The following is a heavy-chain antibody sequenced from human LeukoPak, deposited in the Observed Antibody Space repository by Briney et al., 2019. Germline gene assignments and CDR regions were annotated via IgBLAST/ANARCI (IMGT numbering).Heavy chain of an antibody. D-gene: IGHD3-22*01. CDR2: IYYSGST. Sequence: KPSETLSLTCTVSGGSISSYYWSWIRQPPGKGLEWLGYIYYSGSTNYNPSLKSRVTISVDTSKNQFSLKLSSVTAADTAVYYCAREFDPPSGYYYDSSGYPNWFDPWGQGTLVTVSS. V-gene: IGHV4-59*12. J-gene: IGHJ5*02. CDR3: AREFDPPSGYYYDSSGYPNWFDP. CDR1: GGSISSYY.